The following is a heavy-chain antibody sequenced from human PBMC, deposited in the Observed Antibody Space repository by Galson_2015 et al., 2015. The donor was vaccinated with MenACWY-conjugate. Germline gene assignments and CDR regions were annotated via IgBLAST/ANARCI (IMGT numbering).Heavy chain of an antibody. CDR2: VNSDGSGT. J-gene: IGHJ6*03. CDR1: GFTFSSYW. V-gene: IGHV3-74*01. CDR3: ARSYVPGSDRKNYYMDV. D-gene: IGHD3-16*01. Sequence: SLRLSCAASGFTFSSYWMNWVRQAPGKGLAWVSRVNSDGSGTGYADSVKGRFTISRDNAKNMLFLQMNSLKVEDTAVYYCARSYVPGSDRKNYYMDVRGRVTTVTVS.